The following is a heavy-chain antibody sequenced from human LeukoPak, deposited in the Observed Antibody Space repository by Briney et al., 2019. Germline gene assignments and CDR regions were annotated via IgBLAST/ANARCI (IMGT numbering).Heavy chain of an antibody. Sequence: GRSLRLSCAASGFPFGGYLMHGVRPAPGKGLKGWAVISYDGSNKYYADSVKGRFTISRDNSKNTLYLQMNSLRAEDTAVYYCARDPHPITMIVHYFDYWGQGTLVTVSS. V-gene: IGHV3-30*04. D-gene: IGHD3-22*01. CDR3: ARDPHPITMIVHYFDY. CDR1: GFPFGGYL. CDR2: ISYDGSNK. J-gene: IGHJ4*02.